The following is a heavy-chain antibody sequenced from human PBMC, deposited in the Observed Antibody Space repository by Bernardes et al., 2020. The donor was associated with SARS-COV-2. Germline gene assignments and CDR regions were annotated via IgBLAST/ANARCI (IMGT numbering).Heavy chain of an antibody. V-gene: IGHV3-74*01. Sequence: GSLRLSFAASGFTFSSYWIHWVRQVPGKGLVWVSRINNDGRTITYADSVKGRFIISRDNAKNTLYLQMNSLRVEDAAMYYCVRSAFSGGSGYFFDSWGQGTLVTVSS. D-gene: IGHD3-22*01. J-gene: IGHJ4*02. CDR2: INNDGRTI. CDR1: GFTFSSYW. CDR3: VRSAFSGGSGYFFDS.